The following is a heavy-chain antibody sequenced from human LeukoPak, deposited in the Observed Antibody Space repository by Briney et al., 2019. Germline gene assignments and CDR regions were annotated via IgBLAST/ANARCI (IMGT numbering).Heavy chain of an antibody. CDR1: GYNFPIYW. Sequence: GESLKISCQGSGYNFPIYWIGWVRQMPGQGLEWMGIIYPDDSNTIYGPSFQGQVTISADKSINTAYLQWSSLKASDTAMYYCARQGGVATFGLWGQGTLVTVSS. CDR3: ARQGGVATFGL. CDR2: IYPDDSNT. J-gene: IGHJ4*02. D-gene: IGHD3-16*01. V-gene: IGHV5-51*01.